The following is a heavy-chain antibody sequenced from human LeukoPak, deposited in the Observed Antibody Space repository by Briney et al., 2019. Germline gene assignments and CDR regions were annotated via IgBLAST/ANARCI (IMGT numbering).Heavy chain of an antibody. CDR3: ATGDTYLDY. J-gene: IGHJ4*02. Sequence: PSETLSLTCTVSGSSIIPYSWTWIRQPPGKGLEWIGYIYYSGSTNFNPSLKSRVTMSVDTSKNQFSLQLSSVTAADTAMYYCATGDTYLDYWGQGTLVTVSS. CDR2: IYYSGST. V-gene: IGHV4-59*08. CDR1: GSSIIPYS. D-gene: IGHD1-1*01.